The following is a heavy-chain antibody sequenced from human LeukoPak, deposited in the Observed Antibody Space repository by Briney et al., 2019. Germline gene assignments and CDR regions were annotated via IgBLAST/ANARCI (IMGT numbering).Heavy chain of an antibody. CDR3: ARGYGSGPFKN. D-gene: IGHD3-10*01. V-gene: IGHV4-59*12. CDR2: IYYSGST. J-gene: IGHJ4*02. CDR1: GGSFSGYY. Sequence: PSETLSLTCAVYGGSFSGYYWSWIRQPPGKGLEWIGYIYYSGSTNYNPSLKSRVTISVDRSKNQFSLKLSSVTAADTAVYYCARGYGSGPFKNWGQGTLVTVSS.